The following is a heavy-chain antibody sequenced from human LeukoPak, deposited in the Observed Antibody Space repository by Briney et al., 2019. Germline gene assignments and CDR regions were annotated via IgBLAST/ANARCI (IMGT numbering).Heavy chain of an antibody. Sequence: SETLSLTCTVSGGSISSSTDYWGWIRQPPGKGLEWIGSLHYSGSTYYNPSLKSRVTISVDMSSHQFSLRLSSVTAADTAVYYCARLVSGYWGQGTLVTVSS. V-gene: IGHV4-39*01. J-gene: IGHJ4*02. CDR2: LHYSGST. CDR1: GGSISSSTDY. D-gene: IGHD2/OR15-2a*01. CDR3: ARLVSGY.